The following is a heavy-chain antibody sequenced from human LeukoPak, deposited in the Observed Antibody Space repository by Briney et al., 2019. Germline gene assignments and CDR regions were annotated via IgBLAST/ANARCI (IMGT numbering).Heavy chain of an antibody. Sequence: GASVKVSCKASGYTFTSYYMHWVRQAPGQGLGWMGRINPSGGSTSYAQKFQGRVTMTRDTSTSTVYMELSSLRSEDTAVYYCARDQTYYGSGSYSPNYFDYWGQGTLVTVSS. J-gene: IGHJ4*02. D-gene: IGHD3-10*01. CDR3: ARDQTYYGSGSYSPNYFDY. V-gene: IGHV1-46*01. CDR1: GYTFTSYY. CDR2: INPSGGST.